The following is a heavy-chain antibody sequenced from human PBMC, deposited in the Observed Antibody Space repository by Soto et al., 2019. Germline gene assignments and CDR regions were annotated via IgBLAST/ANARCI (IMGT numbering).Heavy chain of an antibody. CDR2: IYYSGNA. J-gene: IGHJ4*02. V-gene: IGHV4-39*01. CDR3: ARHKDASRRSLLPDF. D-gene: IGHD6-13*01. CDR1: GGSISGRSYY. Sequence: SETLSLTCTVSGGSISGRSYYWGWIRQPPGKGLEWIGSIYYSGNAYYNPSLKSRVAVSVDTSKNQSSLKATSVTATDTALYYCARHKDASRRSLLPDFWGQGTLVTVSS.